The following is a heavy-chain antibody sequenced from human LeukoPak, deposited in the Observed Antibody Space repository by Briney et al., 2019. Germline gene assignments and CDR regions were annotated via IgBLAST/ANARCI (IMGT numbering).Heavy chain of an antibody. D-gene: IGHD3-22*01. Sequence: ASETLSLTCTVSGGSISSSYSWGWIRQPPGRGLEWIGNIYYSGSTYYNSSLKSRVTISVDTSRNQFSLKLNSVTAADTAVYYCAKSNGYGLIDIWGQGTMVTVSS. J-gene: IGHJ3*02. CDR1: GGSISSSYS. CDR3: AKSNGYGLIDI. V-gene: IGHV4-39*07. CDR2: IYYSGST.